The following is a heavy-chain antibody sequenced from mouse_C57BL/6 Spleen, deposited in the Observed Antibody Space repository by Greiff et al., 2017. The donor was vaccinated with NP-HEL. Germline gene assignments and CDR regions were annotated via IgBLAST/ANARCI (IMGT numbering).Heavy chain of an antibody. CDR1: GYTFTSYW. CDR2: IDPNSGGT. V-gene: IGHV1-72*01. CDR3: ARDESFSYDYDGFAY. Sequence: VKLQQPGAELVKPGASVKLSCKASGYTFTSYWMHWVKQRPGRGLEWIGRIDPNSGGTKYNEKFKSKATLTVDKPSSTAYMQLSSLTSEDSAVYYCARDESFSYDYDGFAYWGQGTLVTVSA. D-gene: IGHD2-4*01. J-gene: IGHJ3*01.